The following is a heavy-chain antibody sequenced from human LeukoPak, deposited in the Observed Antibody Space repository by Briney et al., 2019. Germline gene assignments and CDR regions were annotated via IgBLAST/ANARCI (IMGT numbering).Heavy chain of an antibody. CDR3: ARAGSYYAFDI. D-gene: IGHD1-26*01. CDR2: IYSGGST. V-gene: IGHV3-53*01. CDR1: GFTVSSNY. Sequence: GGSLRLSCAASGFTVSSNYMTWVRQAPGKGLEWVSVIYSGGSTYYAGSMKGRFTISRDNSKNTLYLQMNSLRAEDTAVYYCARAGSYYAFDIWGQGTMVTVSS. J-gene: IGHJ3*02.